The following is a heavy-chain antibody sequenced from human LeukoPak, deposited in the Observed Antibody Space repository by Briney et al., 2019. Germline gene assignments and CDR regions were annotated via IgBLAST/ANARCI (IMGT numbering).Heavy chain of an antibody. CDR1: GFIVSSNY. V-gene: IGHV3-53*01. CDR2: IYSGGST. Sequence: GGSLRLSCAASGFIVSSNYLSWVRQAPGKGLEWVSVIYSGGSTYYADSVKGRFTISRDNSKNTLYLQMNSLRAEDTVVYYCARDPTTDAFDIWGQGTMVTVSS. J-gene: IGHJ3*02. D-gene: IGHD1-7*01. CDR3: ARDPTTDAFDI.